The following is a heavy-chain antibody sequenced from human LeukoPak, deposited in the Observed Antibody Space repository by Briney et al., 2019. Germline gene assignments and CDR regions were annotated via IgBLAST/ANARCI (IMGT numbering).Heavy chain of an antibody. J-gene: IGHJ4*02. Sequence: SETLSLTCTVSGGSINTYYWSWIRQPPGKGLEWIGYIYYTGNTNYNPSLKSRVTISVDTSKNQFSLKLSSVTAADTAVYYCARSYYGSGSYYNPFLWGQGTLVTVSS. CDR3: ARSYYGSGSYYNPFL. CDR2: IYYTGNT. CDR1: GGSINTYY. V-gene: IGHV4-59*01. D-gene: IGHD3-10*01.